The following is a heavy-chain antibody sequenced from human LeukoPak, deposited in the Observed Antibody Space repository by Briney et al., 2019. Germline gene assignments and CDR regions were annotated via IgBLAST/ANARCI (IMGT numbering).Heavy chain of an antibody. CDR1: GFTFSSYR. J-gene: IGHJ4*02. CDR2: ISSNGGST. D-gene: IGHD2-15*01. Sequence: GGSLRLSCVVSGFTFSSYRMNWVRQAPGKGLEYVSAISSNGGSTYYANSVKGRFTISRDNSKNTLYLQMGSLRAEDMAVYYCARGSGHNFDYWGQGTLVTVSS. V-gene: IGHV3-64*01. CDR3: ARGSGHNFDY.